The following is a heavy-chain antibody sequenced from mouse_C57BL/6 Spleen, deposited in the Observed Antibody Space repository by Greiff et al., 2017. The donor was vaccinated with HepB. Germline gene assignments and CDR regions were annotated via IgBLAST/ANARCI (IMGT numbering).Heavy chain of an antibody. Sequence: QVQLQQPGTELVKPGASVKLSCKASGYTFTSYWMHWVKQRPGQGLEWIGNINPSNGGTNYNEKVKSKATLTVDKSSSTAYMQLSSLTSEDSAVYYCAVNPLYDYDPAWFAYWGQGTLVTVSA. V-gene: IGHV1-53*01. CDR1: GYTFTSYW. D-gene: IGHD2-4*01. CDR3: AVNPLYDYDPAWFAY. CDR2: INPSNGGT. J-gene: IGHJ3*01.